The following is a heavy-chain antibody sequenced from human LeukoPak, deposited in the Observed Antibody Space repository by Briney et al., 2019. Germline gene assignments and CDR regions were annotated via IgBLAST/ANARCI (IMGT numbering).Heavy chain of an antibody. J-gene: IGHJ3*01. CDR2: MDYVSYDI. Sequence: QPVGALRLSCVVSGFTFSSYGMDWVRQAPGQGLEWVSFMDYVSYDIRYADSVKGRFSISRDNAKNSLYLQMNSLRDEDTAVYFCARDSSARYNNVWQAFGLWGHGTMATVSS. D-gene: IGHD1-14*01. V-gene: IGHV3-48*02. CDR1: GFTFSSYG. CDR3: ARDSSARYNNVWQAFGL.